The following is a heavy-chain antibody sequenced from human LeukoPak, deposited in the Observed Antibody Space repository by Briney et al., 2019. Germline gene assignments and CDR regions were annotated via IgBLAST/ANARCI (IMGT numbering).Heavy chain of an antibody. CDR2: ISSNGGST. D-gene: IGHD3-10*01. CDR3: ARGKDYGSGKGYYYYYMDV. CDR1: GFTFGDYA. V-gene: IGHV3-64*01. J-gene: IGHJ6*03. Sequence: QSGGSLRLSCTASGFTFGDYAMSWVRQAPGKGLEYVSAISSNGGSTYYANSVKGRFTISRDNSKNTLYLQMGSLRAEDMAVYYCARGKDYGSGKGYYYYYMDVWGKGTTVTVSS.